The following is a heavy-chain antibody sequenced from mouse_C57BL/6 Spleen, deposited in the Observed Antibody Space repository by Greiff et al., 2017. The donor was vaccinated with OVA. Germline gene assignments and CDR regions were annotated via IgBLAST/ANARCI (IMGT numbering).Heavy chain of an antibody. Sequence: VQLKQPGAELVKPGASVKLSCKASGYTFTSYWMHWVKQRPGQGLEWIGMIHPNSGSTNYNEKFKSKATLTVDKSSSTAYMQLSSLTSEDSAVYYCARTGTTVVAPAYWGQGTTLTVSS. J-gene: IGHJ2*01. D-gene: IGHD1-1*01. CDR2: IHPNSGST. CDR3: ARTGTTVVAPAY. CDR1: GYTFTSYW. V-gene: IGHV1-64*01.